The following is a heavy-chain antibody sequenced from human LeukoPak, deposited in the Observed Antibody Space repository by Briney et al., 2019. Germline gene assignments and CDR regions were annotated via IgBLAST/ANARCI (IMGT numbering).Heavy chain of an antibody. J-gene: IGHJ4*02. CDR1: GFTFSDYY. CDR2: ISSSGSTI. CDR3: ARDLGSGWTTTFDY. Sequence: GPLRPSCAASGFTFSDYYMSWIRQAPGKGLEWVSYISSSGSTIYYADSVKGRFTISRDNAKNSLYLQMNSLRAEDTAVYYCARDLGSGWTTTFDYWGQGTLVTVSS. V-gene: IGHV3-11*01. D-gene: IGHD6-19*01.